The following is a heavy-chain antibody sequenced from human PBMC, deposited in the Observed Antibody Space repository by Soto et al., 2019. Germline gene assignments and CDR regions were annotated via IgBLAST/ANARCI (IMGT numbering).Heavy chain of an antibody. Sequence: QVQLVESGGGVVQPGRSLRLSCAASGFTFSSYAMHWVRQAPGKGLEWVAVISYDGSNKYYADSVKGRFTISRDNSKNTLYLQMNSLRAEYTAVYYCAKNVATAMEDAFDIWGQGTMVTVSS. CDR1: GFTFSSYA. J-gene: IGHJ3*02. V-gene: IGHV3-30-3*01. D-gene: IGHD5-18*01. CDR2: ISYDGSNK. CDR3: AKNVATAMEDAFDI.